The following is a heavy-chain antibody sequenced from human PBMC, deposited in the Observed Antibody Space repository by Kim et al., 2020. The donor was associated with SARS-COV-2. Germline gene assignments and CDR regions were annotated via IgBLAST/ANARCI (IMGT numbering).Heavy chain of an antibody. Sequence: YIPSLKGQATISVDTSKNPFSLKLSSVTAADTAVYYCARVSSSWYYYFDDWGQGTLVTVPS. D-gene: IGHD6-13*01. J-gene: IGHJ4*02. V-gene: IGHV4-59*01. CDR3: ARVSSSWYYYFDD.